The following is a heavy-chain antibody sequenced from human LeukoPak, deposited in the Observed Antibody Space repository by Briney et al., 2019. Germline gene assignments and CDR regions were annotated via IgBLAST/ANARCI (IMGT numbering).Heavy chain of an antibody. CDR2: INGSGGRA. J-gene: IGHJ4*02. Sequence: GGSLRLSCAASGFTFGSYAMTWVRQAPGRGLEWVSTINGSGGRAYYADSVKGRFTISRDTSKNTLHLQMNSLRAEDTAVYYCADSNYWYPTDYWGQGTLVTVSS. D-gene: IGHD4-11*01. CDR3: ADSNYWYPTDY. V-gene: IGHV3-23*01. CDR1: GFTFGSYA.